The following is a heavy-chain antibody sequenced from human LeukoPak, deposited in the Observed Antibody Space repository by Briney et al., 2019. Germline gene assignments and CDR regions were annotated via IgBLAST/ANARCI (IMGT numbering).Heavy chain of an antibody. Sequence: PGGSLRLSCAASGFTFNSYGMHWVRQAPGKGLEWVAVISYDGSNKYYADSVKGRFTISRDNSKNTLYLQMNSLRAEDTAVYYCARGAVAGTSTPFYWGQGTLVTVSS. D-gene: IGHD6-19*01. CDR2: ISYDGSNK. CDR3: ARGAVAGTSTPFY. J-gene: IGHJ4*02. CDR1: GFTFNSYG. V-gene: IGHV3-30*03.